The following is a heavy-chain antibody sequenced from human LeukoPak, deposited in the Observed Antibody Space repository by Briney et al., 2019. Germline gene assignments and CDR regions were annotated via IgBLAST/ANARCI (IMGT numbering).Heavy chain of an antibody. V-gene: IGHV4-30-2*01. J-gene: IGHJ4*02. Sequence: KPSETLSLTCAVSGGSISSGGYSWSWIRQPPGKGLEWIGYIYHSGSTYYNPSLKSRVTISVDTSKNQFSLKLSSVTAADTAVYYCASSYGDLDYWGQGTLVTVSS. D-gene: IGHD4-17*01. CDR1: GGSISSGGYS. CDR3: ASSYGDLDY. CDR2: IYHSGST.